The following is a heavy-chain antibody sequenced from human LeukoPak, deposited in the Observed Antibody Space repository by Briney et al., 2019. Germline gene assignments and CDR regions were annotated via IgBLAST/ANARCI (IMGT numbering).Heavy chain of an antibody. CDR3: ARGGDRYCTSTSCYARWFDP. D-gene: IGHD2-2*01. V-gene: IGHV4-39*01. J-gene: IGHJ5*02. CDR1: GGSISSSSYY. CDR2: IYYSGST. Sequence: SETLSLTCTVSGGSISSSSYYWGWIRQPPGTGLEWIGSIYYSGSTYYNPSLKSRVTISVDTSKNQFSLNLSSVTAADTAVYYCARGGDRYCTSTSCYARWFDPWGQGTLDTVSS.